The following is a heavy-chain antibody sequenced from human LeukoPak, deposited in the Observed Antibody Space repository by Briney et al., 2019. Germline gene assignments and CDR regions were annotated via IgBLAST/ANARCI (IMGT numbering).Heavy chain of an antibody. V-gene: IGHV1-46*01. CDR2: INPSGGST. Sequence: ASVKVSCKASGYTFTSCYMHWVRQAPGQGLEWMGIINPSGGSTSYAQKFQGRVTMTRDTSTSTVYMELSSLRSEDTAVYYCARDGGGTMVRGTRGGPPSHYYYYGMDVWGQGTTVTVSS. D-gene: IGHD3-10*01. J-gene: IGHJ6*02. CDR1: GYTFTSCY. CDR3: ARDGGGTMVRGTRGGPPSHYYYYGMDV.